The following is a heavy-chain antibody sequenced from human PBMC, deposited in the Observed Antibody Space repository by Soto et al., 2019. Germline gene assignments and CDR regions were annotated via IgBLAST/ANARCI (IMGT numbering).Heavy chain of an antibody. V-gene: IGHV3-33*08. CDR1: GFTFSSYG. CDR3: AREETWLLYFDY. CDR2: IWYDGSNK. Sequence: GGSLRLSCAASGFTFSSYGMHWVRQAPGKGLEWVAVIWYDGSNKYYADSVKGRFTISRDNSKNTLYLQMNSLRAEDTAVYYCAREETWLLYFDYWGQGTLVTVSS. J-gene: IGHJ4*02. D-gene: IGHD5-12*01.